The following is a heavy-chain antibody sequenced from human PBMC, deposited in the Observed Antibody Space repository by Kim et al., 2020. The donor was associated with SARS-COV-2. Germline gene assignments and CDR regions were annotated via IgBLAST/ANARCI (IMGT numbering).Heavy chain of an antibody. V-gene: IGHV4-39*01. CDR2: IYYSGST. CDR1: GGSISSSSYY. D-gene: IGHD3-3*01. CDR3: AALFSNYDFWGYGMDV. J-gene: IGHJ6*02. Sequence: SETLSLTCTVSGGSISSSSYYWGWIRQPPGKGLEWIGSIYYSGSTYYNPSLKSRVTISIDTSKNQFSLKLSSVTAADTAVYYCAALFSNYDFWGYGMDVWRQGTAVTVSS.